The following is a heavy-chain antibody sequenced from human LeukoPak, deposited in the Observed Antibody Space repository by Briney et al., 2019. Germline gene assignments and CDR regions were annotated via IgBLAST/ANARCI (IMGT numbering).Heavy chain of an antibody. D-gene: IGHD6-13*01. CDR3: ARDSRYSSSGSTHYYYGMDV. V-gene: IGHV1-18*01. CDR2: ISAYNGNT. CDR1: GYTFISYG. Sequence: GASVTVSCKASGYTFISYGISWVRQAPGQGHEWMGWISAYNGNTNYGQKLQGRVTMTTDTSTSTAYMELRSLRSDDTAVYYCARDSRYSSSGSTHYYYGMDVWGQGTTVTVSS. J-gene: IGHJ6*02.